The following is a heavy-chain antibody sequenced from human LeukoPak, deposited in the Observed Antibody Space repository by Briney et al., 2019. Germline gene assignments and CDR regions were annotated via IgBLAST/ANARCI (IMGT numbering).Heavy chain of an antibody. Sequence: GGSLRLSCAASGFTVSSNYMSWVRQTPGKGLEWVSVIYSGGSTYYADSVKGRFTISRDNSKNTLYLQMNSLRAEDTAVYYCARDGYYDTSGSWDYWGQGTLVTVSS. J-gene: IGHJ4*02. CDR3: ARDGYYDTSGSWDY. D-gene: IGHD3-22*01. CDR1: GFTVSSNY. CDR2: IYSGGST. V-gene: IGHV3-53*01.